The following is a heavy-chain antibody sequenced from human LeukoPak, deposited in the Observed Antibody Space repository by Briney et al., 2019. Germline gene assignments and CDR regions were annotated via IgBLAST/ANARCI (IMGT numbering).Heavy chain of an antibody. CDR1: GFTFSSYA. V-gene: IGHV3-23*01. Sequence: GGSLRLSCAASGFTFSSYAMSWVRQAPWKGLEWVSAISGGGGSTYYADSVKGRFTIPRDNAKNSLYLQMNSLRAEDTAVYYCARERGSYNYWGQGTLVTVSS. CDR2: ISGGGGST. J-gene: IGHJ4*02. D-gene: IGHD2-2*02. CDR3: ARERGSYNY.